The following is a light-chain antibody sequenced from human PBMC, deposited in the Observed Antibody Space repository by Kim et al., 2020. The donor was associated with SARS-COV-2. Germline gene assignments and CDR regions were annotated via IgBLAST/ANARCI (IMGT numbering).Light chain of an antibody. CDR1: QSFSSW. Sequence: DIQMTQSPSTLSASVGDRVTITCRASQSFSSWLAWYQQKPGKVPKLLIYKTSILESGVPSRFSGSGSGTEFTLTISSLQPDDFATYFCQQYNNCPKTFGQGTRLEIK. CDR3: QQYNNCPKT. CDR2: KTS. J-gene: IGKJ5*01. V-gene: IGKV1-5*03.